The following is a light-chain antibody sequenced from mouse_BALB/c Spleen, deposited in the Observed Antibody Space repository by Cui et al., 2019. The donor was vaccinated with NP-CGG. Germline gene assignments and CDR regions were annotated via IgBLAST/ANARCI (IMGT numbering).Light chain of an antibody. CDR2: GTN. CDR3: ALWYSNHWV. Sequence: QAVVTQESALTTCRSSTGAVTTSNYANWVQEKPDHLFTGLIGGTNNRAPGVPARFSGSLIGDKAALTITGAQTEDETIYFCALWYSNHWVFGGGTKLTVL. V-gene: IGLV1*01. CDR1: TGAVTTSNY. J-gene: IGLJ1*01.